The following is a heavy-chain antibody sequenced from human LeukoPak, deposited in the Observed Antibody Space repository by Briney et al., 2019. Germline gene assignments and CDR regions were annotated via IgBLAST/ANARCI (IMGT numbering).Heavy chain of an antibody. CDR2: ISGSGGST. V-gene: IGHV3-23*01. Sequence: GGSLRLSCAASGFTFSSYAMSWVRQAPGKGLEWVSAISGSGGSTYYADSVKGRFTISRDNSKNTLYLQMNSLRAEDTAVYYCAKDDADYDILTGYRKLYYYGMDVWGQGTTVTVSS. CDR3: AKDDADYDILTGYRKLYYYGMDV. CDR1: GFTFSSYA. J-gene: IGHJ6*02. D-gene: IGHD3-9*01.